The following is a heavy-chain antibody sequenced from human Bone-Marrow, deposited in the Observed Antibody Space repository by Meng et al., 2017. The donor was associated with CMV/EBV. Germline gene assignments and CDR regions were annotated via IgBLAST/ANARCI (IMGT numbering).Heavy chain of an antibody. CDR3: AKRGDSSGTYAMDV. Sequence: GGSRRPSCAASGLTFSSYCMHWVRQAAGKGLEWVAFIRYDGSNKYYADSVKGRFTISRDNSKNTLYLQMNSLRAEDTAVYYCAKRGDSSGTYAMDVWGQGTTVTVSS. J-gene: IGHJ6*02. CDR2: IRYDGSNK. D-gene: IGHD3-22*01. V-gene: IGHV3-30*02. CDR1: GLTFSSYC.